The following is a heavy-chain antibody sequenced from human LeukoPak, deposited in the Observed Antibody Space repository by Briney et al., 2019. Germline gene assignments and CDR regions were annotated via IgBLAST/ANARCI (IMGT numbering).Heavy chain of an antibody. Sequence: GGSLRLSCAASGFTFSSYGMTWVRQAPGKGLEWVSAISGSGSGGSTYYADSVKGRFTISRDNSKNTLYLQMNSLRAEDTAVYYCAKAKGLYDYYFDYWGQGTLVTVSS. CDR3: AKAKGLYDYYFDY. CDR1: GFTFSSYG. J-gene: IGHJ4*02. V-gene: IGHV3-23*01. D-gene: IGHD2-2*02. CDR2: ISGSGSGGST.